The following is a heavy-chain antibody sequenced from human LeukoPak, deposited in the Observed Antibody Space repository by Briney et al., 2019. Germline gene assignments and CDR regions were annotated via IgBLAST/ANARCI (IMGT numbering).Heavy chain of an antibody. D-gene: IGHD2-8*02. CDR3: VREGYSTGQFGY. CDR2: ISSSGSNI. CDR1: GFIFSDYY. J-gene: IGHJ4*02. Sequence: GGSLRLSCAASGFIFSDYYMTWIRQAPGKGLEWVSHISSSGSNIHHADSVKGRFTISRDNAKNSLYLQMNSLRAEDTAVYYCVREGYSTGQFGYWGQGTLGTVSS. V-gene: IGHV3-11*04.